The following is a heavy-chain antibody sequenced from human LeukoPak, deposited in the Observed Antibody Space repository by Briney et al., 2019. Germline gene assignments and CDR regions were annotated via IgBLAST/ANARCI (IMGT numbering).Heavy chain of an antibody. D-gene: IGHD2-15*01. Sequence: SETLSLTCTVSGGSISSYYWSWIRQPPGKGLEWIGYIYYSGSTNYNPSLKSRVTISVDTSKNQFSLKLSSVTAADTAVYYCARDPYCSGGSCYGGAFDIWGQGTMVTVSS. CDR2: IYYSGST. V-gene: IGHV4-59*01. J-gene: IGHJ3*02. CDR3: ARDPYCSGGSCYGGAFDI. CDR1: GGSISSYY.